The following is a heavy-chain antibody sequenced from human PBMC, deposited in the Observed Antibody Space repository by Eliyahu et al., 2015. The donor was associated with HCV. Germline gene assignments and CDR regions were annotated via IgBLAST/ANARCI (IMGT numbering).Heavy chain of an antibody. CDR2: ISGSGGST. D-gene: IGHD4-17*01. CDR3: ANVYGDYGGVFDY. CDR1: GXTFSSXA. V-gene: IGHV3-23*01. J-gene: IGHJ4*02. Sequence: EVQLLESGGGLVQPGGSLRLSCAASGXTFSSXAXSWVRQAPGKGLEWGSAISGSGGSTYYADSVKGRFTISRDNSKNTLYLQMNSLRAEDTAVYYCANVYGDYGGVFDYWGQGTLVTVSS.